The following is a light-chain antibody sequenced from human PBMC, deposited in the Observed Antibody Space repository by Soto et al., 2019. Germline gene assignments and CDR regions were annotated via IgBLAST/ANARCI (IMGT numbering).Light chain of an antibody. V-gene: IGKV1D-12*01. CDR2: AAS. Sequence: IHITQVPTSVCASVGDSVSITYRASQGISNWLAWYQQKPGRAPKLLIYAASSLQSGVSSRFSGSGSGTDFTLTISSLQPEDFATYYCQQGNSFPFTFGPGTKVDIK. CDR3: QQGNSFPFT. CDR1: QGISNW. J-gene: IGKJ3*01.